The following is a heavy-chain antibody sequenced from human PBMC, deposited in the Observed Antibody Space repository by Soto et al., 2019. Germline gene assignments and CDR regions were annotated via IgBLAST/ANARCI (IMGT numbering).Heavy chain of an antibody. CDR3: AKDKGRPKYYSMDV. CDR2: ISYDGSNK. D-gene: IGHD2-15*01. CDR1: GFTFSSYG. J-gene: IGHJ6*04. V-gene: IGHV3-30*18. Sequence: GGSLRLSCAASGFTFSSYGMHWVRQAPGKGLEWVAVISYDGSNKYYADSVKGRFTISRDNSKNTLYLQMNSLRAEDTAVYYFAKDKGRPKYYSMDVWGKGTTVIVSS.